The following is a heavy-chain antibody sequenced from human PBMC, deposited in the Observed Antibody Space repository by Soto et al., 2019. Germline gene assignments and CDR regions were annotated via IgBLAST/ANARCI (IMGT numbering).Heavy chain of an antibody. Sequence: GGSLRLSCAASGFTFSSYSMNWVRQAPGKGLEWVSSISSSSSYIYYADSVKGRFTISRDSAKNSLYLQMNSLRAEDTAVYYCARDETTVTTFRYFDLWGRGTLVTVS. CDR3: ARDETTVTTFRYFDL. J-gene: IGHJ2*01. V-gene: IGHV3-21*01. D-gene: IGHD4-17*01. CDR1: GFTFSSYS. CDR2: ISSSSSYI.